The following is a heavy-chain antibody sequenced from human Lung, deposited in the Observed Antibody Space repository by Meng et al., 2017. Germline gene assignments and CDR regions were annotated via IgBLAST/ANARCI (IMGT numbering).Heavy chain of an antibody. D-gene: IGHD3-10*01. CDR2: INHGGST. V-gene: IGHV4-34*01. Sequence: QVEPQQWGAGPVRPPENLSLPCAVYGGSISGSYWSWIRQSPAKGLEWIGKINHGGSTNYNPSLESRVTISVDTPKNQFSLRLTSMTVADTAVYYCARERHSTIIRGVIDFWGQGALVTVSS. CDR3: ARERHSTIIRGVIDF. J-gene: IGHJ4*02. CDR1: GGSISGSY.